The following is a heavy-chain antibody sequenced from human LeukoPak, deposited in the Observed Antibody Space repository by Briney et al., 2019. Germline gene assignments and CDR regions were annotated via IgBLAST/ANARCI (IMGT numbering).Heavy chain of an antibody. CDR1: GGPISSYY. CDR2: IYTSGST. J-gene: IGHJ5*02. V-gene: IGHV4-4*07. Sequence: SETLSLTCTVSGGPISSYYWSWIRQPAGKGLEWIGRIYTSGSTNYNPSLKSRVTMSVDTSKNQFSLKLSSVTAADTAVYYCARVGIAAAGSWFDPWGQGTLVTVSS. D-gene: IGHD6-13*01. CDR3: ARVGIAAAGSWFDP.